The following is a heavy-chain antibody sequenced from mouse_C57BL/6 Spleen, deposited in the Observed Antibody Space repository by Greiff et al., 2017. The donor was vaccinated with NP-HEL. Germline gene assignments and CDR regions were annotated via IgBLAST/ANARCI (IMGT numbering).Heavy chain of an antibody. CDR2: INPNNGGT. CDR3: ARPLVSNYDWYFDV. D-gene: IGHD2-5*01. V-gene: IGHV1-18*01. Sequence: EVQLQQSGPELVKPGASVKIPCKASGYTFTDYNMDWVKQSHGKSLEWIGDINPNNGGTIYNQKFKGKATLTVDKSSSTAYMELRSLTSEDTAVYYFARPLVSNYDWYFDVWGTGTTVTVSS. CDR1: GYTFTDYN. J-gene: IGHJ1*03.